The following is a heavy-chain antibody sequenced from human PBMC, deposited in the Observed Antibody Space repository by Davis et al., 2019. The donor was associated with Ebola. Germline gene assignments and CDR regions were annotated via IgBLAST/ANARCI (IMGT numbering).Heavy chain of an antibody. Sequence: AASVKVSCKASGYTFTSYYMHWVRQAPGQGLEWMGIINPSGGSTSYAQKFQGRVTMTRDTSTSTVDMELSSLRSDDTAVYYCARDGSLPRHMVRGALGGMDVWGKGTTVTVSS. CDR3: ARDGSLPRHMVRGALGGMDV. V-gene: IGHV1-46*01. CDR1: GYTFTSYY. D-gene: IGHD3-10*01. CDR2: INPSGGST. J-gene: IGHJ6*04.